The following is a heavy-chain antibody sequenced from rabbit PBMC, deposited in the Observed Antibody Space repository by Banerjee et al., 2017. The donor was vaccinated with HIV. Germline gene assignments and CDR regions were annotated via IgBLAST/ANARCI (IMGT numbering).Heavy chain of an antibody. CDR3: ARAYASSSGYYSGYYFDL. CDR2: IYAGSSGST. J-gene: IGHJ4*01. V-gene: IGHV1S40*01. Sequence: QSLEESGGDLVKPGASLTLTCTASGFSFSSSYYMCWVHQAPGKGLEWIACIYAGSSGSTYYASWAKGRFTISKTSSTTVTLQMTSLTAADTATYFCARAYASSSGYYSGYYFDLWGPGTLVTVS. CDR1: GFSFSSSYY. D-gene: IGHD1-1*01.